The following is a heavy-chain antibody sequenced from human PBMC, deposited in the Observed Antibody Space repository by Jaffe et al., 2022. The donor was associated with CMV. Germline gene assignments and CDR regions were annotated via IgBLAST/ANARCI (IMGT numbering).Heavy chain of an antibody. CDR1: GYTFNTYW. J-gene: IGHJ4*02. D-gene: IGHD5-18*01. Sequence: DVQLVQSGAEAKKPGESLRISCKTSGYTFNTYWIGWVRQMPEKGLEWMGNIYPGDSDTRYSPSFQGQVTISVDKSISTAYLQWRSLKASDTAIYYCAKVGHSNDYTYGLEDWGQGTLVTVSS. CDR3: AKVGHSNDYTYGLED. V-gene: IGHV5-51*01. CDR2: IYPGDSDT.